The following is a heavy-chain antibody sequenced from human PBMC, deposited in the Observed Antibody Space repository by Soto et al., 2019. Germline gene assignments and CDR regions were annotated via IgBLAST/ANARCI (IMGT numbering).Heavy chain of an antibody. CDR1: GGTFSSYA. CDR2: IIPIFGTA. V-gene: IGHV1-69*13. J-gene: IGHJ4*02. Sequence: GASVKVSCKASGGTFSSYAISWVRQAPGQGLEWMGGIIPIFGTANYAQKFQGRVTITADESTSTAYMELSSLRSEDTAVYYCARDYYDSSGYSGHDYWGQGTLVTVSS. D-gene: IGHD3-22*01. CDR3: ARDYYDSSGYSGHDY.